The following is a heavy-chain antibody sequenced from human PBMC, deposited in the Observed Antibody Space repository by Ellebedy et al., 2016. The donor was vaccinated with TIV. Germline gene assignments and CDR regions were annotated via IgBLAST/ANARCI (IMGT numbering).Heavy chain of an antibody. V-gene: IGHV4-59*01. D-gene: IGHD3-22*01. J-gene: IGHJ6*02. Sequence: SETLSLTXTVSGGSISTYYWTWIRQSPGKGLEWIGCVYNSGRTNYNPSLKSRVTISVDTSKKQFSLTLSSVTAADTAVYFCARDRMYYYDSSGSYQYYGMDVWGQGTTVIVSS. CDR3: ARDRMYYYDSSGSYQYYGMDV. CDR1: GGSISTYY. CDR2: VYNSGRT.